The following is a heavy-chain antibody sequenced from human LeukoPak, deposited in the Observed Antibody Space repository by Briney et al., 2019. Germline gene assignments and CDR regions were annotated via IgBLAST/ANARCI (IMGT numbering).Heavy chain of an antibody. CDR2: IYPRDGST. D-gene: IGHD3-22*01. V-gene: IGHV1-46*01. J-gene: IGHJ3*02. CDR1: GYTFTSNY. CDR3: ARPAGGYYDSSGYYYEEFAFDI. Sequence: ASVKVSCKASGYTFTSNYIHWVRQAPGQGLEWMGMIYPRDGSTSYAQKFQGRVTVTRDTSTSTVHMELSGLRSEDTAVYYCARPAGGYYDSSGYYYEEFAFDIWGQGTMVTVSS.